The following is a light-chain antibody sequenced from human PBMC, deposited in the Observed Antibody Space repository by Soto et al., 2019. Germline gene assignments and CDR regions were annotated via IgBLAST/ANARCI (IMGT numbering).Light chain of an antibody. J-gene: IGKJ5*01. V-gene: IGKV3-20*01. CDR2: GAS. CDR1: QSFSNSY. Sequence: PDTLSLSKGERANLSSRAIQSFSNSYFAWYQQKPGQAPRLLIYGASSRATGIPDRFSGSGSGTDFTLTISRLEPEDFAVYYGQQYGSSPTITFGQGTRLEI. CDR3: QQYGSSPTIT.